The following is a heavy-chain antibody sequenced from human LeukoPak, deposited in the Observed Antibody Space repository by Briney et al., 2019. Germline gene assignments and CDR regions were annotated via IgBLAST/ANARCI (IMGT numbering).Heavy chain of an antibody. CDR3: AAIVGLDY. V-gene: IGHV3-72*01. CDR2: IRNKDDSYTT. J-gene: IGHJ4*02. Sequence: PGGSLRLSCVASGFTFSDHHMDWIRQAPGKGLDWVGRIRNKDDSYTTEYAASVKGRFTISRDDSKNSLYLQMSSLKTDDTAVYYCAAIVGLDYWGLGTLVTVSS. D-gene: IGHD1-26*01. CDR1: GFTFSDHH.